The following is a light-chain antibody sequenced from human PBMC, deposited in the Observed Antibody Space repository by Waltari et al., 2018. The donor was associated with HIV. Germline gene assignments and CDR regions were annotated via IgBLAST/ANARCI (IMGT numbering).Light chain of an antibody. CDR3: CSRATSSFYWV. CDR1: SSDIGSYNL. J-gene: IGLJ3*02. V-gene: IGLV2-23*02. CDR2: EVS. Sequence: QSALTQPASVSGSPGQAITISCTGTSSDIGSYNLVSWYQHHPGKAPKLMIYEVSRRPSGVSNRFSGSKSGNTASLTISGLQTEDEADYYCCSRATSSFYWVFGGGTKLAVL.